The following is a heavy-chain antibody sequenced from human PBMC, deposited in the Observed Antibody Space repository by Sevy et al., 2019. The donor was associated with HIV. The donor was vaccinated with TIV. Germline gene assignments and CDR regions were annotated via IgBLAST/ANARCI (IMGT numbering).Heavy chain of an antibody. J-gene: IGHJ5*02. CDR3: ATVRPCGGDCYFFDP. D-gene: IGHD2-21*02. Sequence: ASVKVSCKASGGTLNNYGMNWVRQAPGQWLEWMGGISPSVGIASYAQKIKGRAAISADTSTSTLYLEVGRLRSDDTAVYFCATVRPCGGDCYFFDPWGQGTLVTVSS. V-gene: IGHV1-69*10. CDR2: ISPSVGIA. CDR1: GGTLNNYG.